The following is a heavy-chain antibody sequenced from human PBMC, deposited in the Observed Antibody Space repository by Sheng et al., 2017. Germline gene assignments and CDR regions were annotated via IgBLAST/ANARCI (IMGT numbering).Heavy chain of an antibody. D-gene: IGHD6-13*01. J-gene: IGHJ1*01. CDR2: ISGSGGST. Sequence: EVQLVESGGGLVQPGGSLRLSCAASGFTFSSYAMSWVRQAPGKGLEWVSAISGSGGSTYYADSVKGRFTISRDNSKNTLYLQMNSLRAEDTAVYYCAKGTAATGGATNPFAEYFQHWGQGTLVTVSS. V-gene: IGHV3-23*04. CDR1: GFTFSSYA. CDR3: AKGTAATGGATNPFAEYFQH.